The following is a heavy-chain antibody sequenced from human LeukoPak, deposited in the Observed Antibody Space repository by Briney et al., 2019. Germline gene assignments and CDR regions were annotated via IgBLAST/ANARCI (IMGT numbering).Heavy chain of an antibody. CDR1: GYSFTSYW. V-gene: IGHV5-51*01. J-gene: IGHJ3*02. Sequence: PGESLKISCKGSGYSFTSYWIGWVRQMPGKGLEWMGIIYPGDSDTRYSPSFQGQVTISADQSISTAYLQWSSLKASDTAMYYCARQSPEDYYDSSGVAFDIWGQGTMVTVSS. D-gene: IGHD3-22*01. CDR2: IYPGDSDT. CDR3: ARQSPEDYYDSSGVAFDI.